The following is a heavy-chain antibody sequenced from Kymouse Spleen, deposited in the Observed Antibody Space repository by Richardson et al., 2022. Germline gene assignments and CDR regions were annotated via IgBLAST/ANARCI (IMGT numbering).Heavy chain of an antibody. Sequence: QLQLQESGPGLVKPSETLSLTCTVSGGSISSSSYYWGWIRQPPGKGLEWIGSIYYSGSTYYNPSLKSRVTISVDTSKNQFSLKLSSVTAADTAVYYCARQAVEYSSSSGRAFDIWGQGTMVTVSS. J-gene: IGHJ3*02. V-gene: IGHV4-39*01. CDR3: ARQAVEYSSSSGRAFDI. D-gene: IGHD6-6*01. CDR2: IYYSGST. CDR1: GGSISSSSYY.